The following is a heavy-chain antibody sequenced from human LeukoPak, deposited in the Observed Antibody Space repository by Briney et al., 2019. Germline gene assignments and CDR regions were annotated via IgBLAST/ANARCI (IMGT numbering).Heavy chain of an antibody. Sequence: KSGGSLRLSCAASGFTFSSYSMNWVRQAPGKGLEWVSSISSSSSYIYYADSVKGRFTISRDNAKNSLYLQMNSLRAEDTAVYYCARDRWGTPDGFDIWGQGTMVTVSS. V-gene: IGHV3-21*01. CDR2: ISSSSSYI. CDR1: GFTFSSYS. CDR3: ARDRWGTPDGFDI. J-gene: IGHJ3*02. D-gene: IGHD7-27*01.